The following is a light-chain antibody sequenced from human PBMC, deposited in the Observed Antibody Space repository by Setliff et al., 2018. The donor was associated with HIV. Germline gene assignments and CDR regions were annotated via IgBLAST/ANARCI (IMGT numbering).Light chain of an antibody. CDR2: DVN. CDR1: SNDIGSYDY. CDR3: SSQTGGSTYV. V-gene: IGLV2-14*03. J-gene: IGLJ1*01. Sequence: QSALTQPASVSGSPGQSITISCTGTSNDIGSYDYVSWYQQYPGKAPKLVIYDVNKRPSGVSNRFSGSKSGNTASLTISGLQAEDEGDYFCSSQTGGSTYVFVTGTKVTVL.